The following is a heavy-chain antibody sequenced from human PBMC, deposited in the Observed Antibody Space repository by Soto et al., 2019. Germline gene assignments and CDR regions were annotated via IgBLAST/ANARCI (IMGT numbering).Heavy chain of an antibody. CDR1: GYTFTSYG. CDR2: VSAYNGNT. CDR3: ARDPRYCSGGSCLNWFDP. J-gene: IGHJ5*02. Sequence: QVQLVQSGAEVKKPGASVKVSCKASGYTFTSYGISWVRQAPGQGLEWMGWVSAYNGNTNYAQKLQGRVTLTTDTSTSTAYMELRRLRSDDSAVYYCARDPRYCSGGSCLNWFDPWGQGTLVTVSP. D-gene: IGHD2-15*01. V-gene: IGHV1-18*01.